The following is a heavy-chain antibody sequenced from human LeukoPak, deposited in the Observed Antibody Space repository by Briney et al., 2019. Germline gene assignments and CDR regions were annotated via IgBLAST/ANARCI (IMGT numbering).Heavy chain of an antibody. J-gene: IGHJ4*02. Sequence: PGGSLRLSCVATGFTFTKHWMSWVRQSRGKGLECVAKIREDGNERHYVDSVKGRFTISRDNARNSLYLQMNNLRVDDTAVYYCVSDYRGGWNDYWGQGTQVTVSS. CDR2: IREDGNER. D-gene: IGHD1-26*01. V-gene: IGHV3-7*01. CDR1: GFTFTKHW. CDR3: VSDYRGGWNDY.